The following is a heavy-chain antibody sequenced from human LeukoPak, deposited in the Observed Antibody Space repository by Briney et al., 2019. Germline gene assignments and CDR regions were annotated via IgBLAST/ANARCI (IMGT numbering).Heavy chain of an antibody. J-gene: IGHJ5*01. CDR3: ARQVWFDY. CDR2: IYYSGST. CDR1: GGSISSYY. V-gene: IGHV4-59*08. Sequence: PSETLSLTCTVSGGSISSYYWSWIRQPPGKGLEWIGYIYYSGSTNYNPSLKSRVTISVDTSKNQFSLKLSSVTAADTAVYYCARQVWFDYWGQGTLVTVSS.